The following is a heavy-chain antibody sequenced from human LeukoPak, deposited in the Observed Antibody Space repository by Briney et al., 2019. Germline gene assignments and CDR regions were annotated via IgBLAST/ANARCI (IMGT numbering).Heavy chain of an antibody. CDR2: IIPILGIA. CDR1: GGTFSSYA. V-gene: IGHV1-69*04. J-gene: IGHJ5*02. Sequence: SVKVSCKASGGTFSSYAISWVRQAPGQGLEWMGRIIPILGIANYAQKFQGRVTITADKSTSTAYMELSSLRSEDTAVYYCASRYYDSSNWFDPWGQGTLVTVSS. D-gene: IGHD3-22*01. CDR3: ASRYYDSSNWFDP.